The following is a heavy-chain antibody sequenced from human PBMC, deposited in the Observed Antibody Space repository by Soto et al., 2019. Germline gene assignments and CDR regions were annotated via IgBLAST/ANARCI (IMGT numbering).Heavy chain of an antibody. D-gene: IGHD3-16*02. V-gene: IGHV3-33*01. CDR3: ARDDYDYVGGSYRKYGMDV. CDR1: GFTFSSYG. Sequence: QVQLVESGGGVVQPGRSLRLSCAASGFTFSSYGMHWVRQAPGKGLEWVAVIWYDGSNKYYADSVKCRFTISRDNSKNTLYLQMNSLRAEDTAVYYCARDDYDYVGGSYRKYGMDVWGQGTTVTVSS. CDR2: IWYDGSNK. J-gene: IGHJ6*02.